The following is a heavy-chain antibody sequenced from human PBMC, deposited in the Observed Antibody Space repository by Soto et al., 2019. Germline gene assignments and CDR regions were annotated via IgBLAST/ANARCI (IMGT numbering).Heavy chain of an antibody. D-gene: IGHD6-6*01. J-gene: IGHJ4*02. CDR1: GYTFTSYA. Sequence: ASVKVSCKASGYTFTSYAMHWVRQAPGQRVEWMGWINAGNGNTKYSQKCQGRVTITRDTSASTAYMELSSLRSEDTAVYYCARSPYPSIAARPFDYWGQGTLVTVPQ. CDR3: ARSPYPSIAARPFDY. V-gene: IGHV1-3*01. CDR2: INAGNGNT.